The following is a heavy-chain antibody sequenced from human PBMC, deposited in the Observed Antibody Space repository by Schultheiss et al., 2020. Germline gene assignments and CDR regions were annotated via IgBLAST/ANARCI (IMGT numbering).Heavy chain of an antibody. CDR2: IYSGGST. CDR1: GFTVSSNY. J-gene: IGHJ6*02. D-gene: IGHD4-17*01. V-gene: IGHV3-53*01. Sequence: GESLKISCAASGFTVSSNYMSWVRQAPGKGLEWVSVIYSGGSTYYADSVKGRFTISRDNSKNTLYLQMNSLRAEDTAVYYCARSYYGDLPYYYYGMDVWGQGTTVTVSS. CDR3: ARSYYGDLPYYYYGMDV.